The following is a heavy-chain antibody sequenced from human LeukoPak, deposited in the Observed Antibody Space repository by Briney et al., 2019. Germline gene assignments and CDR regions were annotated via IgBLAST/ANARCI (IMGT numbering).Heavy chain of an antibody. Sequence: GGSLRLSCAASRFTFRNYVIHWVRQAPGKGLEWVAVTSSDLNVKLYADSVKGRFTISRDNSRSTLYLQMNSLRPEDTAIYYCAREGYYGSGSPPSLYFDYWGQGTLVTVSS. D-gene: IGHD3-10*01. CDR1: RFTFRNYV. CDR2: TSSDLNVK. J-gene: IGHJ4*02. CDR3: AREGYYGSGSPPSLYFDY. V-gene: IGHV3-30-3*01.